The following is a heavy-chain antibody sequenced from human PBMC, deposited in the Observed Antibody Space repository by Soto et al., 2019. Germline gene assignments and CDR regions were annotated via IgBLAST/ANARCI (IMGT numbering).Heavy chain of an antibody. CDR1: GGTFSSYT. Sequence: QVQLVQSGAEVKKPGSSVKVSCKASGGTFSSYTISWVRQAPGQGLEWMGRIIPILGIAHYAQKFQGRVTITADKSTSTAYKGLGSLRSEDTAVYYCTRGDCSGGSCYPLAAFDIWGQGRMVTVSS. CDR3: TRGDCSGGSCYPLAAFDI. D-gene: IGHD2-15*01. CDR2: IIPILGIA. J-gene: IGHJ3*02. V-gene: IGHV1-69*02.